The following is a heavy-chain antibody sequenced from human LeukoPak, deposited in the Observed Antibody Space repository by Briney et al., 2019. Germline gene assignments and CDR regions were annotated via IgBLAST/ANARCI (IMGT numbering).Heavy chain of an antibody. Sequence: PSETLSLTCTVSGGSVSSGGYYWSWIRQHPGKGLEWIGYIYYSGSTYYNPSLKSRVTISVDTSKNQFSLKLSSVTAADTAVYYCARGASALGWFDPWGQGTLVTVSS. V-gene: IGHV4-31*03. CDR2: IYYSGST. CDR1: GGSVSSGGYY. D-gene: IGHD6-6*01. J-gene: IGHJ5*02. CDR3: ARGASALGWFDP.